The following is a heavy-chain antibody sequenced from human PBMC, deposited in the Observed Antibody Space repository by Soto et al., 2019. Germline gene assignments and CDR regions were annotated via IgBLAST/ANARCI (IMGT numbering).Heavy chain of an antibody. V-gene: IGHV1-18*01. D-gene: IGHD3-10*01. Sequence: QVQLVQSGAEVKKPGASVKVSCKASGYTFTSYGISWVRQAPGQGLEWMVWISAYNGNTNYAQKLQGIVTMTTDTSTSTAYMELRSLRSDDTALYYCARHLKTYYYGSGSSYYYYGKDVWGQGTTVTVSS. CDR1: GYTFTSYG. CDR3: ARHLKTYYYGSGSSYYYYGKDV. CDR2: ISAYNGNT. J-gene: IGHJ6*02.